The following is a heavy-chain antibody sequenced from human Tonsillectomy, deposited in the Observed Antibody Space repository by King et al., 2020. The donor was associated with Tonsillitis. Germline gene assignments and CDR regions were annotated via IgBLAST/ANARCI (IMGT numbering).Heavy chain of an antibody. J-gene: IGHJ5*02. Sequence: QKQLVQSGAEVQKPGSSVKVSCKASGGTFSRYTITWVRQAPGQGFEWMGGIIPMFGTAKYAQKFQGKVTITADESTSTAYLELSSLKSDDSAVYYCARFHGLEVDTTTGPSHWFDPWGQGTLVTVSS. CDR2: IIPMFGTA. CDR1: GGTFSRYT. D-gene: IGHD1-1*01. CDR3: ARFHGLEVDTTTGPSHWFDP. V-gene: IGHV1-69*01.